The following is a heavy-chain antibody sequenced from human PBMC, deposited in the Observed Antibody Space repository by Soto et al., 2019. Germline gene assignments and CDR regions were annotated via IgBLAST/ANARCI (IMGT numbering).Heavy chain of an antibody. V-gene: IGHV4-31*03. Sequence: SETLSLTCTVFGGSISSGVYYWSWIRQHPGKGLEWIGYIYYSGSTYYNPSLKSRVTISVDTSKNQFSLKLSSVTAADTAVYYCAREAAGILNWFDPWGQGTLVTVSS. CDR3: AREAAGILNWFDP. CDR2: IYYSGST. CDR1: GGSISSGVYY. D-gene: IGHD6-25*01. J-gene: IGHJ5*02.